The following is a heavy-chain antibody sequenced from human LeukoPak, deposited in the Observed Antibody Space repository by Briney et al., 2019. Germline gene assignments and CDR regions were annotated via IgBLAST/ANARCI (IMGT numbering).Heavy chain of an antibody. J-gene: IGHJ6*02. D-gene: IGHD3-22*01. V-gene: IGHV3-30*03. Sequence: GGSLRLSCAASGLTFSSHWMHWVRQAPGKGLEWVALISSDGGKKYYADSVKGRFTISRDNSKDTLFLQMNSLKADDTAVYYCAREHYDDSGGYSSGLDVWGQGTTVTVSS. CDR3: AREHYDDSGGYSSGLDV. CDR1: GLTFSSHW. CDR2: ISSDGGKK.